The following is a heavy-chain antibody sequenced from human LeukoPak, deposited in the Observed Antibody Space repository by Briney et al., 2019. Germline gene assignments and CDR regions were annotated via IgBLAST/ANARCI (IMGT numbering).Heavy chain of an antibody. Sequence: GGSLRLSCAASGVTFSSYAMHWVRQAPGKGLEWVAVISYDGSNKYYADSVKGRFTISRDNSKNTLYLQMNSLRAEDTAVYYCAREAGAAAGDNWFDPWGQGTLVTVSS. CDR2: ISYDGSNK. CDR3: AREAGAAAGDNWFDP. V-gene: IGHV3-30*04. J-gene: IGHJ5*02. CDR1: GVTFSSYA. D-gene: IGHD6-13*01.